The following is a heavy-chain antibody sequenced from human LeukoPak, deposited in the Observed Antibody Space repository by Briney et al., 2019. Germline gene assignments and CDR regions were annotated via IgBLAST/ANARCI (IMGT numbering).Heavy chain of an antibody. V-gene: IGHV4-39*07. CDR2: INHGGST. J-gene: IGHJ6*03. D-gene: IGHD3-9*01. CDR3: ARVRYFDWLLCYYPYMFF. Sequence: SETLSLTCTVSGGSISSSSYYWGWIRQPPGRGLEWLVKINHGGSTNYNPSLKSRVTISVDTSKNQFSLKLSSLTAADTAVYYCARVRYFDWLLCYYPYMFFWGKGTTVTVSS. CDR1: GGSISSSSYY.